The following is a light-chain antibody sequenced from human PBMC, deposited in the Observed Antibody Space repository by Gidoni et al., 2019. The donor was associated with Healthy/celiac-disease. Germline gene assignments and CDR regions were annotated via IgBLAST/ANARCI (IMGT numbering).Light chain of an antibody. J-gene: IGLJ2*01. CDR1: RLRSYY. V-gene: IGLV3-19*01. Sequence: SSELTQDPAVSVSLGQTVRITCQGDRLRSYYASWYQQKPGQAPVLLIYGKNNRPAGIPDRFSGASSGNTASLTITGAQAEEEADYYCNSRDSSGNCHVVFGGGTKLTVL. CDR2: GKN. CDR3: NSRDSSGNCHVV.